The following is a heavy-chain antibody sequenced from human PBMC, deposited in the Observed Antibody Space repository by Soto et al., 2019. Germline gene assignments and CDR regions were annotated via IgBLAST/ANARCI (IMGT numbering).Heavy chain of an antibody. Sequence: GGSLRLSCAGSGFTFSSYWMSWVRQAPGKGLEWVANIKQDGSEKYYVDSVKGRFTISRDNAKNSLYLQMNSLRAEDTAVYYCARVRQWLVLLYYLDYWGQGTLVPVSS. V-gene: IGHV3-7*01. D-gene: IGHD6-19*01. CDR2: IKQDGSEK. CDR1: GFTFSSYW. CDR3: ARVRQWLVLLYYLDY. J-gene: IGHJ4*02.